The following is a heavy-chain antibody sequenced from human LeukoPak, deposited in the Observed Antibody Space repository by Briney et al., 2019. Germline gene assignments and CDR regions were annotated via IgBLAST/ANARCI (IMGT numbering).Heavy chain of an antibody. D-gene: IGHD6-13*01. CDR3: ARDGFVGAADY. CDR2: ISYDGSNK. Sequence: PGGSLRLSCAASGFTFSSYAMHWVRQAPGKGLEWVAVISYDGSNKYYADSVKGRFTISRDNSKNTLYLQMNSLRVEDTAVFYCARDGFVGAADYWGQGTLVTVSS. CDR1: GFTFSSYA. V-gene: IGHV3-30*07. J-gene: IGHJ4*02.